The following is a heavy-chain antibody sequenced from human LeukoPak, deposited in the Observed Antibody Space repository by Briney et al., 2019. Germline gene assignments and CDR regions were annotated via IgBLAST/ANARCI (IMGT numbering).Heavy chain of an antibody. V-gene: IGHV3-23*01. CDR3: ARRGVVIRVILVGFHKEAFYFDS. CDR2: ISDSGGST. Sequence: GSLRLSCAVSGITLSNYGMSWVRQAPGKGLEWVAGISDSGGSTNYADSVKGRFTISRDNPKNTLYLQMNSLRAEDTAVYFCARRGVVIRVILVGFHKEAFYFDSWGQGALVTVSS. D-gene: IGHD3-22*01. J-gene: IGHJ4*02. CDR1: GITLSNYG.